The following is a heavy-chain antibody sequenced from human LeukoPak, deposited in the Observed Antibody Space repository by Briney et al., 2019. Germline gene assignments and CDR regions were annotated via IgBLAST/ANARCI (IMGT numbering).Heavy chain of an antibody. CDR2: IHTSGNT. CDR1: GGSISSYY. D-gene: IGHD2-15*01. Sequence: SETLSLTCTVSGGSISSYYWTWIRQPAGKGLEWIGRIHTSGNTNYNPSLKSRVTISIDTSKNQFSLKLTSVTAADTAVYYCAAGTPALEFWGQGTLVTVSS. J-gene: IGHJ4*02. V-gene: IGHV4-4*07. CDR3: AAGTPALEF.